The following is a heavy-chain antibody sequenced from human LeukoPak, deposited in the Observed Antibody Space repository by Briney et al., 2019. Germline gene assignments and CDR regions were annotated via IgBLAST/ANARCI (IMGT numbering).Heavy chain of an antibody. D-gene: IGHD2-2*01. Sequence: GGSLRLSCAASGFTFSSYSMNWVRQAPGKGLEWVSYISISSSTIYYADSVKGRFTISRDNAKNSLYLQMNSLRAEDTAVYYCARDLGELGYCSSTSCYYYFMDVWGKGTTVTVSS. V-gene: IGHV3-48*04. J-gene: IGHJ6*03. CDR3: ARDLGELGYCSSTSCYYYFMDV. CDR1: GFTFSSYS. CDR2: ISISSSTI.